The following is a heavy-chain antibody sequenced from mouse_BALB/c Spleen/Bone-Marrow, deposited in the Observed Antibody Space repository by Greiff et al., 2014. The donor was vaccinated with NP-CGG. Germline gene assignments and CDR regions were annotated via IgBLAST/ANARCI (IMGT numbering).Heavy chain of an antibody. J-gene: IGHJ4*01. CDR1: GYAFSSYW. D-gene: IGHD2-3*01. Sequence: VQLQQSGAELVRPGSSVKISCKASGYAFSSYWMNWVKQRPGQGLEWIGRIYPGDGDTNYNGKFKGKATLTADRSSSTAYMQLSSLTSEDSAVYFCARLDGYYPYYAMDYWGQGTSVTVSS. V-gene: IGHV1-80*01. CDR2: IYPGDGDT. CDR3: ARLDGYYPYYAMDY.